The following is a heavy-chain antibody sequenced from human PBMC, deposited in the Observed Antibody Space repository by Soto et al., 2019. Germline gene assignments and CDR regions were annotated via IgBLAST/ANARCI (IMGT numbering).Heavy chain of an antibody. D-gene: IGHD2-2*01. Sequence: GGSLRLSCAASGFTFSSYAMSWVRQAPGKGLEWVSAISGSGGSTYYADSVKGRFTISRDNSKNTLYLQMNSLRAEDTAVYYCAKGGVVVPARHQKRWFDPWGQGTLVTVSS. CDR1: GFTFSSYA. CDR3: AKGGVVVPARHQKRWFDP. J-gene: IGHJ5*02. CDR2: ISGSGGST. V-gene: IGHV3-23*01.